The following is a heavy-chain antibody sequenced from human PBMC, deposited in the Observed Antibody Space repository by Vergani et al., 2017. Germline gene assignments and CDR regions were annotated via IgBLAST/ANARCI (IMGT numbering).Heavy chain of an antibody. D-gene: IGHD3-22*01. Sequence: EVQLVESGGGVVRPGGSLRLSCAASGFTFDDYGMSWVRQAPGKGLEWVSGINWNGGSTGYADSVKGRFTISRNNAKNSLYLQMNSLRAEDTALYYCARDLRKGVRRYYYDSSGYYDWGQGTQVTVSS. CDR2: INWNGGST. J-gene: IGHJ4*02. CDR3: ARDLRKGVRRYYYDSSGYYD. CDR1: GFTFDDYG. V-gene: IGHV3-20*04.